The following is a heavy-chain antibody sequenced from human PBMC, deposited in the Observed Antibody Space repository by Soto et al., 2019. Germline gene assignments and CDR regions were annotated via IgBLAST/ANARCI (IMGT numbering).Heavy chain of an antibody. CDR1: GFTFSSYW. CDR2: INSDGSST. Sequence: GGSLRLSCAASGFTFSSYWMHWVRQAPGKGLVWVSRINSDGSSTSYADSVKGRFTISRDNAKNTLYLQMNSLRAEDTAVYYCARDQSLDYGDYVYYYGMDVWGQGTTVTVSS. V-gene: IGHV3-74*01. CDR3: ARDQSLDYGDYVYYYGMDV. J-gene: IGHJ6*02. D-gene: IGHD4-17*01.